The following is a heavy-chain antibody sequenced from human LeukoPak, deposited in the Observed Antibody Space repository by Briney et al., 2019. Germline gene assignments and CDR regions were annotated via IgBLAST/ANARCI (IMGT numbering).Heavy chain of an antibody. CDR3: ATNAGQWLVPFDY. Sequence: GGSLRLSCAASGLTFSSHAMNWVRQAPGKGLEWVSVIRGSGGSTYYADSVKGRFTISRDNSKNTLYLQMNSLRVEDTAVYYCATNAGQWLVPFDYWGQGTLVTVSS. D-gene: IGHD6-19*01. CDR2: IRGSGGST. CDR1: GLTFSSHA. J-gene: IGHJ4*02. V-gene: IGHV3-23*01.